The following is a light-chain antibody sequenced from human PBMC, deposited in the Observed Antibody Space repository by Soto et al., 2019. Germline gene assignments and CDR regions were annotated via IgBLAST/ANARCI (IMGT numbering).Light chain of an antibody. CDR3: ASWYDSLNGPV. Sequence: QSVLTQPPSASGTPGQRVTISCSGSSSNIGSNTVNWYQQLPGTAPQLLIYSNNQRPSGVPDRFSGSKSGTSASLAISGLQSEEEADYYCASWYDSLNGPVFGGGTKLTVL. CDR1: SSNIGSNT. J-gene: IGLJ2*01. CDR2: SNN. V-gene: IGLV1-44*01.